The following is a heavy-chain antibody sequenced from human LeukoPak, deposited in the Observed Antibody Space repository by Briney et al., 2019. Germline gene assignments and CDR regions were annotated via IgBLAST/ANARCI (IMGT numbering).Heavy chain of an antibody. J-gene: IGHJ2*01. V-gene: IGHV4-39*01. Sequence: SETRSLTCTVSGASISSSRYYWGWIRQPPGKGLEWIGSISYSGTTYYNPSLKSRVTISVDTSRNQFSLKLSSVTAPDTAVYYCATNSNSPSWYFDLWGRGTLVTVSS. CDR3: ATNSNSPSWYFDL. CDR2: ISYSGTT. D-gene: IGHD4-11*01. CDR1: GASISSSRYY.